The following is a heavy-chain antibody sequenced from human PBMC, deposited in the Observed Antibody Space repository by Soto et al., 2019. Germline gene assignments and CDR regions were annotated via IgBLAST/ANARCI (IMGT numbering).Heavy chain of an antibody. CDR3: ARAAYDDTRGYLPPGGY. V-gene: IGHV1-8*01. Sequence: QVQLVQSGAEVKKPGASVKVSCKASGYTFISYDITWVRQDTGRGREWMGWMNPHSGNTGYAQKFQGRVTMTTNTSISTAYMEMSSQRSEDTSVNYCARAAYDDTRGYLPPGGYWGQGTRVNVSS. CDR1: GYTFISYD. CDR2: MNPHSGNT. J-gene: IGHJ4*02. D-gene: IGHD3-22*01.